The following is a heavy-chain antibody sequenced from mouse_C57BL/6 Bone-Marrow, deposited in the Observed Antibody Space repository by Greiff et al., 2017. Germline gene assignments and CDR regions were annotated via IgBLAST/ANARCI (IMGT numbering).Heavy chain of an antibody. J-gene: IGHJ1*03. V-gene: IGHV2-2*01. CDR1: GFSLTSYG. CDR2: LWSGGST. D-gene: IGHD1-1*01. CDR3: ARTYGSSRWYFDV. Sequence: VQLQQSGPGLVQPSQSLSITCTVSGFSLTSYGVHWVRQSPGKGLEWLGVLWSGGSTDYNAAFISRLSISKDNSKSQVFFKMNSLQADDTAIYYCARTYGSSRWYFDVWGTGTTVTVSS.